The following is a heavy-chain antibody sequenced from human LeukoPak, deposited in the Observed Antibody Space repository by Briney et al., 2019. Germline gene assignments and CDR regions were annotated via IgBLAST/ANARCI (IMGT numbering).Heavy chain of an antibody. Sequence: SETLSLTCTVSGDSISSYFWSWIRQPPGKGLEWIGYIYYSGNTNYNPSLKSRVTISVDTSKNHFSLKLSSVTAADTAVYYCARDSRDYYDSSGYSDYWGQGTLVTVSS. V-gene: IGHV4-59*12. J-gene: IGHJ4*02. D-gene: IGHD3-22*01. CDR3: ARDSRDYYDSSGYSDY. CDR2: IYYSGNT. CDR1: GDSISSYF.